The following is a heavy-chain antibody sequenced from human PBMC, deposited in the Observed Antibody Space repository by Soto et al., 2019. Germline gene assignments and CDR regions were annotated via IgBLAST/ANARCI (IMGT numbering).Heavy chain of an antibody. CDR1: GDSISSFY. V-gene: IGHV4-59*01. CDR2: IYSSGHT. CDR3: AKDSVNNGHYLDH. J-gene: IGHJ4*02. D-gene: IGHD2-8*01. Sequence: SETLSLTCTVSGDSISSFYWNWIRQPPGKGLEWIGYIYSSGHTHYNPSLKSRVTMSVDTSKNQFSLILNSVTVADTAVYYCAKDSVNNGHYLDHRTRGILVTVS.